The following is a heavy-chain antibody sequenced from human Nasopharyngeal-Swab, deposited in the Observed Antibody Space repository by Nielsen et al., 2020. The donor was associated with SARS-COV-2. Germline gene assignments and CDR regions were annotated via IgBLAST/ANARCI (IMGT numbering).Heavy chain of an antibody. V-gene: IGHV3-33*01. Sequence: GESLKISCAASGFTFSSYGMHWVRQAPGKGLEWVAVIWFDGRNKYYAGSVKGRFTISRDNSKNTLHLQMNSLRGEDTAVYYCARDLDYYDNSGYPFDYWGQGTLVTVSS. D-gene: IGHD3-22*01. J-gene: IGHJ4*02. CDR3: ARDLDYYDNSGYPFDY. CDR2: IWFDGRNK. CDR1: GFTFSSYG.